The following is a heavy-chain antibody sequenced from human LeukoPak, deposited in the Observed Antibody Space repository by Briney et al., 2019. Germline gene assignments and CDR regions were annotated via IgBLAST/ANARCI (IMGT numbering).Heavy chain of an antibody. D-gene: IGHD6-19*01. J-gene: IGHJ5*02. Sequence: GASVKVSCKAFGYTFTSYDINWVRQATGQGLEWMGWLNPNSGNTGYAQKFQGRVTITRDTSINTAYMELSSLRSEDTAVYYCARMTVSGRDNWFDPWGQGTLVTVSS. CDR1: GYTFTSYD. CDR3: ARMTVSGRDNWFDP. CDR2: LNPNSGNT. V-gene: IGHV1-8*03.